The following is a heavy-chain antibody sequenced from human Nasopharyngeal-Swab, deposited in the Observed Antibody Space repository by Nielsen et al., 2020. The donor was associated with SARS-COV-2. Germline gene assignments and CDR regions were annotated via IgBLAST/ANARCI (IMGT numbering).Heavy chain of an antibody. CDR3: TTDFYFDY. V-gene: IGHV3-73*01. CDR2: IGDKDHNYAT. Sequence: GESLKISCAASGFVLRASAMHWVRQASGKGLEWLGRIGDKDHNYATTYGASVKGRFTISRDDSKNMAFLQMDSLKTEDTALYYCTTDFYFDYWGQGTLVTVSS. CDR1: GFVLRASA. J-gene: IGHJ4*02.